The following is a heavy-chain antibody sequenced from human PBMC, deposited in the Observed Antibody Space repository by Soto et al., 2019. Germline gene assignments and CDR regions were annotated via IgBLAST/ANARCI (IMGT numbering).Heavy chain of an antibody. J-gene: IGHJ4*02. D-gene: IGHD4-17*01. CDR2: IVGIGDTA. CDR3: AKDYDYGDSLPFDY. V-gene: IGHV3-23*01. Sequence: EVQLLEAGGGLVHPGGSLRLSCAASGFNFRNYGMSWVRQAPGKGLEWLSAIVGIGDTAYYADSVRGRFTISRDNSKNTLYLQLNDLGAEDTAIYSCAKDYDYGDSLPFDYWGQGTLVTVSS. CDR1: GFNFRNYG.